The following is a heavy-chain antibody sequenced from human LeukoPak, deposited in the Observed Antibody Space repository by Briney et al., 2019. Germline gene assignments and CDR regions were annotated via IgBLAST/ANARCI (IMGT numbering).Heavy chain of an antibody. J-gene: IGHJ6*03. D-gene: IGHD6-13*01. CDR2: IYHSGST. CDR1: GYSISSGYH. CDR3: ARADYSSTWSHDYYYMDV. Sequence: SETLSLTCTVSGYSISSGYHWGWIRQPPGKGLEWIGSIYHSGSTYYNPSLKSRVTISVDTSKNQFSLKLSSVTAADTAVYCCARADYSSTWSHDYYYMDVWGKGTTVTVSS. V-gene: IGHV4-38-2*02.